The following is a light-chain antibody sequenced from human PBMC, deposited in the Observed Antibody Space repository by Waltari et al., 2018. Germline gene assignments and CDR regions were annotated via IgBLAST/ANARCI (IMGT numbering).Light chain of an antibody. CDR1: SSDIGSHNI. J-gene: IGLJ2*01. Sequence: QSALTQPASVSGSPGQSITISCTGTSSDIGSHNIVSWYQQHPGKAPKLMIYEVSKRPSGVSNRFSDSKSGNRASLTISGLQAEDEADYYCCSYAGSSTLDVVFGGGTKLTVL. V-gene: IGLV2-23*02. CDR3: CSYAGSSTLDVV. CDR2: EVS.